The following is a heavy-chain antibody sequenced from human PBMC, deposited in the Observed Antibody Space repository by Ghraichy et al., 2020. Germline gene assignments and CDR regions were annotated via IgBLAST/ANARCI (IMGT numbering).Heavy chain of an antibody. CDR1: GGSVSSGSYY. D-gene: IGHD1-26*01. CDR3: ARGRIVGVPGYYFDN. CDR2: IYDSGST. Sequence: ETLSLTCIVSGGSVSSGSYYWGWIRQPPGKGLDWIGYIYDSGSTDYNPSLKSRVTIAADTSKNQFSLKLSSVTAADTAVYYCARGRIVGVPGYYFDNWGQGTLVTV. V-gene: IGHV4-61*01. J-gene: IGHJ4*02.